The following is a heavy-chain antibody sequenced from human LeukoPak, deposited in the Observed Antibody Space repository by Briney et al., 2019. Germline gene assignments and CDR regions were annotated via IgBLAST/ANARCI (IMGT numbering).Heavy chain of an antibody. D-gene: IGHD3-16*01. J-gene: IGHJ4*02. V-gene: IGHV3-7*04. CDR3: AREYYSYFEY. CDR1: GFTFSRSW. CDR2: INQDGSPR. Sequence: GGSLRLSCAASGFTFSRSWMTWVRQAPGKGLELVANINQDGSPRYYVDSVKGRFTISRDNARSSLYLQMSSLRAEDTAVYFCAREYYSYFEYWGQGTLVIVSS.